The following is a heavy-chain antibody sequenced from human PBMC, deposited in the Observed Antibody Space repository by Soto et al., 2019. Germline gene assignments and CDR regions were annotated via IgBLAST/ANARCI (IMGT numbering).Heavy chain of an antibody. V-gene: IGHV3-30-3*01. D-gene: IGHD1-7*01. J-gene: IGHJ6*02. Sequence: PGGSLRLSCAASGFTFSSYAMHWVRQAPGKGLEWVAVISYDGSNKYYADSVKGRFTISRDNSKNTLYLQMNSLRAEDTAVYYCARAVITGTIGSYYYYYGMDVWGQGTTVTVSS. CDR1: GFTFSSYA. CDR3: ARAVITGTIGSYYYYYGMDV. CDR2: ISYDGSNK.